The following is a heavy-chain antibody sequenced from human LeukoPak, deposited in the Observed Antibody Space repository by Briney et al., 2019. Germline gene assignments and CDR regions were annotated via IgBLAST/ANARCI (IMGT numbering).Heavy chain of an antibody. D-gene: IGHD2-21*02. CDR1: GGSISSNSYY. CDR2: IYYSGST. V-gene: IGHV4-39*07. J-gene: IGHJ4*02. Sequence: PSETLSLTCTVSGGSISSNSYYWGWIRQPPGKGLEWIGSIYYSGSTNYNPSLKSRVTISVDTSKNQFSLKLSSVTAADTAVYYCATTVCGGDCSFDYWGQGTLVTVSS. CDR3: ATTVCGGDCSFDY.